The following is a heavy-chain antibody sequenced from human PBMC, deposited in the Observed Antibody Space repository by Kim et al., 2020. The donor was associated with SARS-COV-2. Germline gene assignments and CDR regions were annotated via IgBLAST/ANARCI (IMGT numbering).Heavy chain of an antibody. CDR2: IIPIFGTA. D-gene: IGHD3-3*01. CDR1: GGTFSSYA. Sequence: SVKVSCKASGGTFSSYAISWVRQAPGQGLEWMGGIIPIFGTANYAQKFQGRVTITADESTSTAYMELSSLRSEDTAVYYCARLGLYYDFWSGGSYDGMDVWGQGTTVTVSS. CDR3: ARLGLYYDFWSGGSYDGMDV. J-gene: IGHJ6*02. V-gene: IGHV1-69*13.